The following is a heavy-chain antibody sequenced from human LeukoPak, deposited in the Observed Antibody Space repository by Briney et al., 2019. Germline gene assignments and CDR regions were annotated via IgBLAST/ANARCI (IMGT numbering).Heavy chain of an antibody. Sequence: SETLSLTCTVSGGSVSSSSYYWGWIRQPPGKGLEWIGSIYYSGGTYYNPSLKSRVTISVDTSKNQFSLKLSSVTAADTAVYYCARRSIAARPDYWGQGTLVTVSS. CDR1: GGSVSSSSYY. CDR2: IYYSGGT. V-gene: IGHV4-39*01. CDR3: ARRSIAARPDY. D-gene: IGHD6-6*01. J-gene: IGHJ4*02.